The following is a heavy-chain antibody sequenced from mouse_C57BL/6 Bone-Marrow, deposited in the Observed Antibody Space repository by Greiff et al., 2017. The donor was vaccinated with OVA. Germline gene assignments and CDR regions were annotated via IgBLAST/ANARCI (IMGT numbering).Heavy chain of an antibody. Sequence: EVQLVESGGGLVKPGGSLKLSCAASGFTFSDYGMHWVRQAPEKGLEWVAYISSGSSTIYYADTVKGRFTISRDNAKNTLFLQMTSLRSEDTAMYYCARSTVVATWYAMDYWGQGTSVTVSS. CDR1: GFTFSDYG. J-gene: IGHJ4*01. CDR2: ISSGSSTI. V-gene: IGHV5-17*01. CDR3: ARSTVVATWYAMDY. D-gene: IGHD1-1*01.